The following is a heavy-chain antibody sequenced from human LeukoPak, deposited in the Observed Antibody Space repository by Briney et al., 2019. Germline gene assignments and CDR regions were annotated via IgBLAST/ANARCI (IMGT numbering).Heavy chain of an antibody. V-gene: IGHV4-39*01. J-gene: IGHJ6*04. CDR1: GGSINSSNFY. D-gene: IGHD3-10*01. CDR3: ASEDIRLLWFGDISLAV. Sequence: SETLSLTCSVSGGSINSSNFYWAWFRQPPGKGVEWIGSIYFSGSTFYNPSLKSRLTISLDMSKNQFSLRLTSVTVADTAVYYCASEDIRLLWFGDISLAVWGKGTTVAVSS. CDR2: IYFSGST.